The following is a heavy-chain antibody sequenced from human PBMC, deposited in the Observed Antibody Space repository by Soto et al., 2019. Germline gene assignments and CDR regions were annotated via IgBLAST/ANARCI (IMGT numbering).Heavy chain of an antibody. CDR3: ARVQSPGYYDSSGLDY. V-gene: IGHV3-30-3*01. Sequence: GGSLILSCAASGFTFSSYWMHWVRQAPGKGLEWVAVISYDGSNKYYADSVKGRFTISRDNSKNTLYLQMNSLRAEDTAVYYCARVQSPGYYDSSGLDYWGQGTLVTVSS. J-gene: IGHJ4*02. CDR1: GFTFSSYW. D-gene: IGHD3-22*01. CDR2: ISYDGSNK.